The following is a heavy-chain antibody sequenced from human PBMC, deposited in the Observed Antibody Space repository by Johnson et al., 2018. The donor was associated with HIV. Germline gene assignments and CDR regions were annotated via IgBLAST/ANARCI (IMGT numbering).Heavy chain of an antibody. V-gene: IGHV3-30-3*01. J-gene: IGHJ3*02. CDR2: ISYDGSNK. CDR1: GFTFSSYA. D-gene: IGHD2-8*01. CDR3: ARGLNCTNGVCYTWAFDI. Sequence: QVQLVESGGGLVQPGGSLRLSCAASGFTFSSYAMHWVRQAPCKGLEWVAVISYDGSNKYYADSVKGRFTISRDNSKNTLYLQMNSLRAEDTAVYYCARGLNCTNGVCYTWAFDIWGQGTMVTVSS.